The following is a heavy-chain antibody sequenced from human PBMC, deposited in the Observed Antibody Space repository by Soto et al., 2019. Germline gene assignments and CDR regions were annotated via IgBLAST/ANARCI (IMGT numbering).Heavy chain of an antibody. Sequence: ASVKVSCKDSGGIISSYGISWVRQAPGQGLEWMGGIIPFFGTANYAQKFQARLTITADKSTSTAYMELSSLRSEDTAVYYCARSALPAAINNCFDPWGQGTLVTVSS. V-gene: IGHV1-69*06. D-gene: IGHD2-2*01. CDR3: ARSALPAAINNCFDP. CDR2: IIPFFGTA. J-gene: IGHJ5*02. CDR1: GGIISSYG.